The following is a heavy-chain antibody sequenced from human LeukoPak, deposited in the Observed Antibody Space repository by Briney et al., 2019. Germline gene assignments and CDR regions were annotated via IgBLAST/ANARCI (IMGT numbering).Heavy chain of an antibody. CDR2: IYPGDPDT. Sequence: GESLKTSCMGSGYSFTIYWLGWGRPLPRKGVEWMWTIYPGDPDTRSRPSSQGQVTISADIYISTAYLQCRNLRASDSAMYYWARKLRPSSWIGWGQGTLVSVSS. V-gene: IGHV5-51*01. D-gene: IGHD6-13*01. CDR3: ARKLRPSSWIG. J-gene: IGHJ4*02. CDR1: GYSFTIYW.